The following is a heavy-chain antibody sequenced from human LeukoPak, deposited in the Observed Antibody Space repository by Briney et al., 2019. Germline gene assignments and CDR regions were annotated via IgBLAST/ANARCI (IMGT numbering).Heavy chain of an antibody. J-gene: IGHJ4*02. CDR3: ARPETWYSSGWWY. CDR2: IYPGDSDT. CDR1: GYSFTSYW. V-gene: IGHV5-51*01. D-gene: IGHD6-19*01. Sequence: GESLKISCKGSGYSFTSYWIGWVGQMPGKGLEWMGIIYPGDSDTRYSPSFQGQVTISADKSISTAYLQWSSLKASDTAMYYCARPETWYSSGWWYWGQGTLVTVSS.